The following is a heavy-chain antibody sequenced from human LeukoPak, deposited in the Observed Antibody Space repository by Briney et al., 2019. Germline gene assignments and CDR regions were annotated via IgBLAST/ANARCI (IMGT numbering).Heavy chain of an antibody. CDR2: INHSGST. Sequence: PSETLSLTCAVHGGSFSGYYWSWIRQPPGKGLEWIGEINHSGSTNYNPSLKSRVTISVDTSKNQFSLKLSSVTAADTAVYYCARGPRGSCYPDFCYYGMDVWGQGTTVTVSS. J-gene: IGHJ6*02. V-gene: IGHV4-34*01. D-gene: IGHD2-15*01. CDR3: ARGPRGSCYPDFCYYGMDV. CDR1: GGSFSGYY.